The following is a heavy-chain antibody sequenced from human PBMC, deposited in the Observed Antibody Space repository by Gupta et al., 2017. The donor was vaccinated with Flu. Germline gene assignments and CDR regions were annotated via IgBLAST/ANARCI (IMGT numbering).Heavy chain of an antibody. CDR3: ATGTFSDFVY. J-gene: IGHJ4*02. Sequence: VQLVQSGAELKKPGASVKVSCTSSGYTFTDYYLHWVRQAPGQGLEWVGWLNPNTGGTMFTQKFQGRLTVTRDTSISTAYMELRRLRSDDTAVYYCATGTFSDFVYWGQGTLVTVSS. D-gene: IGHD2/OR15-2a*01. V-gene: IGHV1-2*02. CDR1: GYTFTDYY. CDR2: LNPNTGGT.